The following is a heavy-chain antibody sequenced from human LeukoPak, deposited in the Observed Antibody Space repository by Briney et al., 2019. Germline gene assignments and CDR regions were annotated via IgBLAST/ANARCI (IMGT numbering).Heavy chain of an antibody. D-gene: IGHD6-19*01. V-gene: IGHV1-46*01. Sequence: ASVKVSCKASGYTFTSYYMHWVRQAPGQGLEWMGIINPSGGSTSYAQKFQGRVTMTRDTSTSTVYMELSSLRSEDTAVYYCARDFDRGIAVAGTLDYWGQGTLVTVSS. CDR1: GYTFTSYY. J-gene: IGHJ4*02. CDR3: ARDFDRGIAVAGTLDY. CDR2: INPSGGST.